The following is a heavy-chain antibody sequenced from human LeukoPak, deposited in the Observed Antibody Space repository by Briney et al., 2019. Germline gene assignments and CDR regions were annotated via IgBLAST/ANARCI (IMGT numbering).Heavy chain of an antibody. V-gene: IGHV3-21*01. D-gene: IGHD2-2*01. Sequence: GGSLRLSCAASGFTFSGYDMNWVRQAPGKGLEWVSSISGSRSYIYYADSMKGRFTISRDNGKNSLYLQMNSLRAEDTAVYYCARTVVPRYCSSTSCRSGWFDPWGQGTLVTVSS. CDR1: GFTFSGYD. J-gene: IGHJ5*02. CDR3: ARTVVPRYCSSTSCRSGWFDP. CDR2: ISGSRSYI.